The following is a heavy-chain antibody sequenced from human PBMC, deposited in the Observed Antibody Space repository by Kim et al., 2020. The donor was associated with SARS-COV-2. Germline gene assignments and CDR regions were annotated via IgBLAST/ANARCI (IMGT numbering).Heavy chain of an antibody. Sequence: GGSLRLSCAASGFTFSSYAMHWVRQAPGKGLEWVAVISYDGSNKYYADSVKGRFTISRDNSKNTLYLQMNSLRAEDTAVYYCARERSWEPDAFDIWGQGT. V-gene: IGHV3-30-3*01. D-gene: IGHD1-26*01. J-gene: IGHJ3*02. CDR2: ISYDGSNK. CDR3: ARERSWEPDAFDI. CDR1: GFTFSSYA.